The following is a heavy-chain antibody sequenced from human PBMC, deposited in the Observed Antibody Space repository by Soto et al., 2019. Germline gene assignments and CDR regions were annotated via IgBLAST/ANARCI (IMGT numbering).Heavy chain of an antibody. CDR1: GFTFSTYG. V-gene: IGHV3-30*18. D-gene: IGHD2-21*01. J-gene: IGHJ6*02. CDR3: AKDRCGARCYYYGMDV. CDR2: ISYEENNK. Sequence: GGSLRLSCASSGFTFSTYGIHWVRQAPGKGLEWVALISYEENNKYYADSVKGRFTISRDNSKNTLYLQMNSLRAEDTAVYYCAKDRCGARCYYYGMDVWGQGTTVTVSS.